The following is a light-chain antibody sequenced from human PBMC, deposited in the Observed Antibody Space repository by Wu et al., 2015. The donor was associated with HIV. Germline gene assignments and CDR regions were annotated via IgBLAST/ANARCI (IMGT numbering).Light chain of an antibody. CDR2: AAS. Sequence: DIQMTQSPYSLSASVGDTVTITCRASQDITNSLAWYQQKPGKVPKLLISAASTLQSGVPSRFSGSGYGTEFTLTISSLQPEDFATYYCQQSYSTPYSFGQGTKLEIK. J-gene: IGKJ2*03. CDR3: QQSYSTPYS. CDR1: QDITNS. V-gene: IGKV1-27*01.